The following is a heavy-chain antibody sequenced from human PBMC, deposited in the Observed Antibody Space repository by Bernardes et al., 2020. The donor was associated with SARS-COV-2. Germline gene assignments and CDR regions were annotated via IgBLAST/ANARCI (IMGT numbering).Heavy chain of an antibody. CDR2: ISGSGGSP. Sequence: GGSLRLSCAASGFTFSSYAMSWVRQAPGKGLEWVSAISGSGGSPYYADSVKGRFTISRDNSKNTLYLQMNSLRAEDTAVYYCAREANYYDSSGQYFDYWGQGTLVTVSS. V-gene: IGHV3-23*01. CDR1: GFTFSSYA. D-gene: IGHD3-22*01. J-gene: IGHJ4*02. CDR3: AREANYYDSSGQYFDY.